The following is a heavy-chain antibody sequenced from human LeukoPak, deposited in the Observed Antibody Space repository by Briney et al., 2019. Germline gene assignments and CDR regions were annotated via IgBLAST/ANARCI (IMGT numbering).Heavy chain of an antibody. D-gene: IGHD3-10*01. CDR1: GYTFTSYY. V-gene: IGHV1-18*04. CDR2: ISAYNGNT. J-gene: IGHJ4*02. Sequence: ASVKVSCKASGYTFTSYYIHWVRQAPGQGLEWMGWISAYNGNTNYAQKLQGRVTMTTDTSTSTAYMELRSLRSDDTAVYYCARDKALLWFGELSGSLDYWGQGTLVTVSS. CDR3: ARDKALLWFGELSGSLDY.